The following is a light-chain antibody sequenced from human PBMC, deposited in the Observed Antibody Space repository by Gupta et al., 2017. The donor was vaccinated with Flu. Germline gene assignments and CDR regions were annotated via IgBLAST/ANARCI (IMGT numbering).Light chain of an antibody. V-gene: IGLV2-14*03. J-gene: IGLJ2*01. Sequence: QSALTQPASVSGSPGQSITIACTGTSSVVGGYKYVSWYQQHPHRAPKLMIYDVDKRPAGVSNRFSGSKSGNTASLTISGLQAEDEAEYYCSSYTSSTSLVVFGGGTRLTVL. CDR1: SSVVGGYKY. CDR2: DVD. CDR3: SSYTSSTSLVV.